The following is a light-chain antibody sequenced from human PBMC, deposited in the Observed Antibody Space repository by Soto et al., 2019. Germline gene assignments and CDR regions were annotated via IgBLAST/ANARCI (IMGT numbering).Light chain of an antibody. J-gene: IGLJ3*02. CDR3: SSYVASSTL. CDR1: SSDIGSYNY. Sequence: QSALTQPASLSGSPGQSITISCTGTSSDIGSYNYVSWYQQHPGKAPKLMIFDVSYRPSGISDRFSGSKSGNTASLTISGLQPEDEADYYCSSYVASSTLFGGGTKLTVL. CDR2: DVS. V-gene: IGLV2-14*03.